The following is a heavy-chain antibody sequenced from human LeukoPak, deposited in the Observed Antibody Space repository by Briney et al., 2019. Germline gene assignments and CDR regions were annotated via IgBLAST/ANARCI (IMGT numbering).Heavy chain of an antibody. CDR2: ISAYNGNT. Sequence: ASVKVSCKASGYTFTSYGISWVRQAPGQGLEWMGWISAYNGNTNYAQKLQGRVTMTTDTSTSTAYMELRSLRAEDTAVYYCAGGGSGSYYNPSDYWGQGTLVTVSS. J-gene: IGHJ4*02. D-gene: IGHD3-10*01. CDR1: GYTFTSYG. V-gene: IGHV1-18*01. CDR3: AGGGSGSYYNPSDY.